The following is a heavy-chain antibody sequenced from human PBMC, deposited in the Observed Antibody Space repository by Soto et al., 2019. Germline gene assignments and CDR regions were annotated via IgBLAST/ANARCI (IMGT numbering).Heavy chain of an antibody. J-gene: IGHJ3*01. Sequence: SGPTVVNPAHTLTLTCTFSGFSLTTSGVGVGWIRQPPGKALEWLALIYCNDDERYSPSLRSRLTITKDTSKNQVVLTMTNMDAVDTATYYCAPSRRSSRDAFDFWGQGTMVTVSS. D-gene: IGHD6-6*01. CDR1: GFSLTTSGVG. V-gene: IGHV2-5*01. CDR3: APSRRSSRDAFDF. CDR2: IYCNDDE.